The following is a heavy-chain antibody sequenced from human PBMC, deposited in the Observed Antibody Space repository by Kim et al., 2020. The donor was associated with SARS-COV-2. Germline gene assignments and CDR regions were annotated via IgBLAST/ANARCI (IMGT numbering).Heavy chain of an antibody. J-gene: IGHJ4*02. CDR2: IIPIFGTA. D-gene: IGHD6-13*01. V-gene: IGHV1-69*13. CDR1: GGTFSSYA. CDR3: ARAKGSWYYFDY. Sequence: SVKVSCKASGGTFSSYAISWVRQAPGQGLEWMGGIIPIFGTANYAQKFQGRVTITADESTSTAYMELSSLRSEDTAVYYCARAKGSWYYFDYWGQGTLVTVSS.